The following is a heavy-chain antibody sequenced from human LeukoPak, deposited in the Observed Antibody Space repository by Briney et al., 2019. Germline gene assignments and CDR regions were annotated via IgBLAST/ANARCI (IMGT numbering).Heavy chain of an antibody. D-gene: IGHD6-19*01. CDR3: ASSTSSSGWYYFDY. CDR2: IYTSGST. CDR1: GGSISSYY. V-gene: IGHV4-4*07. J-gene: IGHJ4*02. Sequence: SETLSLTCTVSGGSISSYYWSWIRQPAGKGLEWLGRIYTSGSTNYNPSLKSRVTMSVDTSKNQFSLKLSSVTAADTAVYYCASSTSSSGWYYFDYWGQGTLVTVSS.